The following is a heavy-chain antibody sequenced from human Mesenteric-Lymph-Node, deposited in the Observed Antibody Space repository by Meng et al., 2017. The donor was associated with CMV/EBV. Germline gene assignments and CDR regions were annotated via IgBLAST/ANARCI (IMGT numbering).Heavy chain of an antibody. D-gene: IGHD2-21*02. CDR1: GFTVSSNY. V-gene: IGHV3-69-1*01. J-gene: IGHJ3*02. Sequence: GGSLRLSCAASGFTVSSNYEMNWVRQAPGKGLEWVSYISSRNTIYYADSVNGRFTISRDNAKNSLYLQMNSLRAEDTAVYYCARSMTAAYDIWGQGTMVTVSS. CDR2: ISSRNTI. CDR3: ARSMTAAYDI.